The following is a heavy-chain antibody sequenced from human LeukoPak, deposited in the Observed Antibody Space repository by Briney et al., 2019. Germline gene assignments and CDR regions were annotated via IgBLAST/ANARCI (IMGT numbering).Heavy chain of an antibody. J-gene: IGHJ4*02. V-gene: IGHV3-30-3*01. CDR1: GFTFSSYA. Sequence: GGSLRLSCAASGFTFSSYAMHWVRQAPGKGLEWEAVISYDGSNKYYADSVKGRFTISRDNSKNTLYLQMNSLRAEDTAVYYCARDRYCSGGSCYSLFDYWGQGTLVTVSS. CDR3: ARDRYCSGGSCYSLFDY. CDR2: ISYDGSNK. D-gene: IGHD2-15*01.